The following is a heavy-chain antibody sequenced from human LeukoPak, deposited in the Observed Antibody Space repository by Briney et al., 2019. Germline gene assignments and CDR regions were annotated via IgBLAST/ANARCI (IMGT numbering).Heavy chain of an antibody. V-gene: IGHV3-48*01. D-gene: IGHD6-13*01. CDR2: ISASSSTI. CDR1: GFIFSSYS. J-gene: IGHJ4*02. Sequence: GGSLRLSCTASGFIFSSYSMNWVRQAPGKGLEWVSYISASSSTIYYADSVKGRFTISRDNAKNSLYLQMNSLRAEDTAVYYCARDVSGYSSSWYSDWGQGTLVTVSS. CDR3: ARDVSGYSSSWYSD.